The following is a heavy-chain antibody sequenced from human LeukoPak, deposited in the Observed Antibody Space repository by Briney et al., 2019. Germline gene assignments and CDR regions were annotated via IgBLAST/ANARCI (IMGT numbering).Heavy chain of an antibody. D-gene: IGHD2-2*02. CDR3: ARGGGYCSSTSCYTGIIRGWFDP. CDR2: ISGYNGNT. Sequence: ASVKVSCKASGGTFISYAISWVRQAPGQGLEWMGWISGYNGNTNYAQKLQGRVTMTTDTSTSTAYIELRSLRSDDTAVYYCARGGGYCSSTSCYTGIIRGWFDPWGQGTLVTVSS. V-gene: IGHV1-18*01. J-gene: IGHJ5*02. CDR1: GGTFISYA.